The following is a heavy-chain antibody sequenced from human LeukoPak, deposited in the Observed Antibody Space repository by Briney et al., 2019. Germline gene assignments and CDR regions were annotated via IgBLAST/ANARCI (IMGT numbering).Heavy chain of an antibody. CDR3: AQVEWFGDHQEDWFDP. V-gene: IGHV2-5*02. Sequence: SGPTLVKPTQTLTLTCTFSGFSLSTSGVGVGWIRQPPGKALEWLALIYWDDDKRYSPSLKSRLTITKDTSKNQVVLTMTNMDPVDTATYYCAQVEWFGDHQEDWFDPWGQGTLVTVSS. D-gene: IGHD3-10*01. CDR1: GFSLSTSGVG. J-gene: IGHJ5*02. CDR2: IYWDDDK.